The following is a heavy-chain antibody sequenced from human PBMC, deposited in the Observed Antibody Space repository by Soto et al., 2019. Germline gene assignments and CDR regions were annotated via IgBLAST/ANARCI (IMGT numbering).Heavy chain of an antibody. CDR1: GGSISSYY. V-gene: IGHV4-59*01. Sequence: QVQLQESGPGLVKPSETLSLTCTVSGGSISSYYWSWIRQPPGKGLEWIGYIYYSGSTNYNPSLKSRVTISVDTSKNQFSLKLSSVTAADTAVYYCAREADTAMGGDAFDIWGQGTMVTVSS. D-gene: IGHD5-18*01. J-gene: IGHJ3*02. CDR3: AREADTAMGGDAFDI. CDR2: IYYSGST.